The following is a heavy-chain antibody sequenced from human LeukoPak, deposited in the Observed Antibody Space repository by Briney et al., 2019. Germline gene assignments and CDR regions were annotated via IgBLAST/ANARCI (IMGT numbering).Heavy chain of an antibody. CDR3: AKGSDSSGYYGDDAFDI. J-gene: IGHJ3*02. CDR1: GFTFSSYA. V-gene: IGHV3-23*01. Sequence: GGSLRLSCAASGFTFSSYAMSWIRQAPGKGLEWLSAISPTTGTTFYADSVKGRFTISRDNSKNTLYLQMNILRAEDTAVYYCAKGSDSSGYYGDDAFDIWGQGTMVTVSS. D-gene: IGHD3-22*01. CDR2: ISPTTGTT.